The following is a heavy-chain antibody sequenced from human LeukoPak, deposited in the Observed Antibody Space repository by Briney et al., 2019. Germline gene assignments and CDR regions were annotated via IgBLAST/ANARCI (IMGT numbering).Heavy chain of an antibody. Sequence: PSETLSLTCAVYGGSFSGYYWSWIRQPPGKGLEWIGEINHSRSTNYNPSLKSRVTISVDTSKNQFSLKLSSVTAADTAVYYCARGFRISRDSSGYYYGYFDYWGQGTLVTVSS. V-gene: IGHV4-34*01. J-gene: IGHJ4*02. D-gene: IGHD3-22*01. CDR3: ARGFRISRDSSGYYYGYFDY. CDR1: GGSFSGYY. CDR2: INHSRST.